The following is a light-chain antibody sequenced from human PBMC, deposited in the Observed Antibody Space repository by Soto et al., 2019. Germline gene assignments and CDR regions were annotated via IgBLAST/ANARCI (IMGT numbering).Light chain of an antibody. CDR3: QTWGTGMV. J-gene: IGLJ2*01. CDR1: SGHSSYA. V-gene: IGLV4-69*01. Sequence: QSVLTQSPSASASLGASVKLTCTLSSGHSSYAIAWHQQQPEKGPRYLMKLNSDGSHSKGDGIPDRFSGSSAGAERYLTISRRWSEDEADYYCQTWGTGMVFGGGTKLTVL. CDR2: LNSDGSH.